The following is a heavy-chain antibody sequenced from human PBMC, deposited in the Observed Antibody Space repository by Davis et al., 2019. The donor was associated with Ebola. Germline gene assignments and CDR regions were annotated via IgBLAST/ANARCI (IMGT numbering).Heavy chain of an antibody. CDR2: IYYSGST. D-gene: IGHD6-13*01. J-gene: IGHJ4*02. V-gene: IGHV4-59*01. Sequence: SEILSSPCTVLGASITTYYWRWIRQPPGKGLEWIGYIYYSGSTNYNPSLKSRVTISVDTSKNQFSLKLSYVTAADTAVYYCARDVGLAAAGTGFDYWSQGTLVTVSS. CDR1: GASITTYY. CDR3: ARDVGLAAAGTGFDY.